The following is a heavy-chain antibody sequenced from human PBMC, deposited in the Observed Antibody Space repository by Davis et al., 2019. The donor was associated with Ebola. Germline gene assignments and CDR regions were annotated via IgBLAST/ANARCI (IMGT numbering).Heavy chain of an antibody. CDR2: ITSNGGAT. Sequence: ESLKISCSASGFTFSSHSMQWVRQAPGKGLEYVSGITSNGGATDYGDAVKGRFTISRDNSKDTLYLQMSSLRAEDTAVYYCVRGATTVTYFFAYWGQGTLVIVSS. J-gene: IGHJ4*02. V-gene: IGHV3-64D*06. CDR3: VRGATTVTYFFAY. D-gene: IGHD4-17*01. CDR1: GFTFSSHS.